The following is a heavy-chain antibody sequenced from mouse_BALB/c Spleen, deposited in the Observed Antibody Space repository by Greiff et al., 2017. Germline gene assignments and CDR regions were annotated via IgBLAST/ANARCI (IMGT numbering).Heavy chain of an antibody. Sequence: QVHVKQPGAELVKPGTSVKLSCKASGYNFTSYWINWVKLRPGQGLEWIGDIYPGSGSTNYNEKFKSKATLTVDTSSSTAYMQLSSLASEDSALYYCASGFAYWGQGTLVTVSA. CDR3: ASGFAY. V-gene: IGHV1-55*01. J-gene: IGHJ3*01. CDR2: IYPGSGST. CDR1: GYNFTSYW.